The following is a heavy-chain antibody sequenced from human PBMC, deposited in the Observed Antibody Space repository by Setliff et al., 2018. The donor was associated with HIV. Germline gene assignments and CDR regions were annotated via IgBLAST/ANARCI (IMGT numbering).Heavy chain of an antibody. Sequence: PSETLSLTCTVSGGSIWNYYWSWIRQHPGKGLEWIGYIYYSGGTYYNPSLKSRVTISVDTSKNQFSLKLSSVTAADTAVYYCARVPTNPDFYYYYMDVWGKGTTVTVSS. CDR1: GGSIWNYY. J-gene: IGHJ6*03. V-gene: IGHV4-31*03. CDR2: IYYSGGT. CDR3: ARVPTNPDFYYYYMDV.